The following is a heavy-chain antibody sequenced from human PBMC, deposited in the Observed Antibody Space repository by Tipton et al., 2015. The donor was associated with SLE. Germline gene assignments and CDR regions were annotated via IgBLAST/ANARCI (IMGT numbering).Heavy chain of an antibody. CDR2: ISSSSSTI. J-gene: IGHJ2*01. D-gene: IGHD4-17*01. CDR3: ARGGTTVTKGYFDL. CDR1: GFTFSSYS. Sequence: SLRLSCAASGFTFSSYSMNWVRQAPGKGLEWVSYISSSSSTIYYADSVKGRFTISRDNAKNSLYLQMNSLRAEDTAVYYCARGGTTVTKGYFDLWGRGTLVTVSS. V-gene: IGHV3-48*01.